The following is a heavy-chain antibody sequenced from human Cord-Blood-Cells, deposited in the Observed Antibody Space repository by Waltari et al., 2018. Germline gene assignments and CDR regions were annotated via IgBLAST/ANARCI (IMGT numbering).Heavy chain of an antibody. Sequence: QVQLVQSGAEVKKPGSSVKVSCKAYGYTFTSYDINWVRQATGQGLEWMGWMNPNSGNTGYAQKFQGRVTMTRNTSISTAYMELSSLRSEDTAVYYCARGPRYDSSSWYNWFDPWGQGTLVTVSS. CDR2: MNPNSGNT. CDR1: GYTFTSYD. V-gene: IGHV1-8*01. CDR3: ARGPRYDSSSWYNWFDP. D-gene: IGHD6-13*01. J-gene: IGHJ5*02.